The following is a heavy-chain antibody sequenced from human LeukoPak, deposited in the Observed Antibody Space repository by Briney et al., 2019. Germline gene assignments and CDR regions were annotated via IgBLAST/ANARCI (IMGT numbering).Heavy chain of an antibody. V-gene: IGHV1-2*06. CDR3: ASLYDIVGTTVDY. CDR1: GYTFTSYG. D-gene: IGHD1-26*01. CDR2: IDPNTGGT. Sequence: GASVKVSCKASGYTFTSYGISWVRQAPGQGLEWMGRIDPNTGGTKSAKNFQGRVTMTRDTSISTAYMALSGLRSDGTAVYYCASLYDIVGTTVDYWGQGTLVTVSS. J-gene: IGHJ4*02.